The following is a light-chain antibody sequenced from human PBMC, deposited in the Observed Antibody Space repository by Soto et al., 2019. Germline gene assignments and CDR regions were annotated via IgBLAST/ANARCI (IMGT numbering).Light chain of an antibody. CDR1: QSVSTN. CDR2: GAS. Sequence: VVMTQSPATLSVSAGESATLSCRASQSVSTNLAWYQQKPGQAPRLLIYGASARAAGISDRFSGSGSGTEFTLTISRLQSEDFAVYYCQQYDDWFRTFGQGTKGDIK. V-gene: IGKV3-15*01. CDR3: QQYDDWFRT. J-gene: IGKJ1*01.